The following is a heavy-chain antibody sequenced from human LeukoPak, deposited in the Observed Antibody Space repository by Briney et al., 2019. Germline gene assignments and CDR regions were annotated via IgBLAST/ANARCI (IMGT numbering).Heavy chain of an antibody. CDR2: ISAYSGNT. V-gene: IGHV1-18*04. D-gene: IGHD5-24*01. CDR1: GFTFTSYG. CDR3: ARDGVEMATYYYYAMDV. Sequence: GASVNVSFTASGFTFTSYGFKWGRQAPGQGLGWMGWISAYSGNTNFAQKFQGRVTITTDTSTSTVYMELRSLRSDDTAVYYCARDGVEMATYYYYAMDVWGQGTTVTVSS. J-gene: IGHJ6*02.